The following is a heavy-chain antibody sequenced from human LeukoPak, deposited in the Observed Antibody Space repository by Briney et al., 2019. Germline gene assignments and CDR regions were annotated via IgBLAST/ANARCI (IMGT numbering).Heavy chain of an antibody. Sequence: GASVKVSCKASGYTFTSYDINWVRQATGQGLEWMGWMNPNSGNTGYAQKFQGRVTMTRNTSISTAYMELSSLRSEDTAVYYCARAAPYYDILTGYYPGDAFDIWGQGTMVTVSS. D-gene: IGHD3-9*01. CDR1: GYTFTSYD. CDR2: MNPNSGNT. CDR3: ARAAPYYDILTGYYPGDAFDI. V-gene: IGHV1-8*01. J-gene: IGHJ3*02.